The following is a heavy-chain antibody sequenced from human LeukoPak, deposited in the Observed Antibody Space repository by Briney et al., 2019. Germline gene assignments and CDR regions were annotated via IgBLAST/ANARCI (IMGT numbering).Heavy chain of an antibody. J-gene: IGHJ4*02. CDR3: ARVAEAAAFDY. D-gene: IGHD6-13*01. Sequence: GGSLRLSCAASGFTFSNYGMNWVRQAPGKGLEWVSAISGSGHNTYYADSVKGRFTISRDNSKNTLYLQMNSLRADDTAVYYCARVAEAAAFDYWGQGTLVTVSS. V-gene: IGHV3-23*01. CDR1: GFTFSNYG. CDR2: ISGSGHNT.